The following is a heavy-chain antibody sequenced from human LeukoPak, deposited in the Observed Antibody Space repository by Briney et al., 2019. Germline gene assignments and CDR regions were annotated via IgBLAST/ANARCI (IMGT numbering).Heavy chain of an antibody. CDR2: IWPGDSQT. CDR1: GYSFTNSW. V-gene: IGHV5-51*01. CDR3: ARHLPYSSGGHYFAH. J-gene: IGHJ4*02. Sequence: GESLKISCKGSGYSFTNSWIGWVRQMPGKGLEWMGSIWPGDSQTTYSPSFQGQVTISVDRSISTAYLQWSSLKASDTAMYYCARHLPYSSGGHYFAHWGQGTLVTVSS. D-gene: IGHD5-18*01.